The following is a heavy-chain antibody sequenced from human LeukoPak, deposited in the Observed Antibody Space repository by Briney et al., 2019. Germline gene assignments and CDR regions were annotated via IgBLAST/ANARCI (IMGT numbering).Heavy chain of an antibody. V-gene: IGHV3-30*02. Sequence: PGGSLRLSCAASGFTFRSYGMHWVRQAPGKGLEWVAFIWYDGSKKYYADSVKGRFAISRDNSKNTLYLQMNSLRVEDTAVYYCATMGYNYGQTPDYWGQGTLVTVSS. CDR1: GFTFRSYG. J-gene: IGHJ4*02. CDR2: IWYDGSKK. D-gene: IGHD5-24*01. CDR3: ATMGYNYGQTPDY.